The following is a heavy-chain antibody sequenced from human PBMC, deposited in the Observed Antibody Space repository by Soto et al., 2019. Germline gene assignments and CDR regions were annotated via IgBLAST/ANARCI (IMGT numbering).Heavy chain of an antibody. CDR3: ARFRCGGDCYYDY. CDR2: IIPILGIA. V-gene: IGHV1-69*02. J-gene: IGHJ4*02. D-gene: IGHD2-21*02. CDR1: GGTLSSYT. Sequence: GASVKVSSKASGGTLSSYTISWVRQAPGQGLEWMGRIIPILGIANYAQKFQGRVTITADKSTSTAYMELSSLRSADTAVYYCARFRCGGDCYYDYWGQGTLVTVSS.